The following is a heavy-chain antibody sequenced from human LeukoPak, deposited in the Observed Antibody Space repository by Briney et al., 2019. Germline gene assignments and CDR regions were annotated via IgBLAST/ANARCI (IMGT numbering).Heavy chain of an antibody. CDR2: VSYDGSSK. CDR1: GFTFSSYA. J-gene: IGHJ5*02. D-gene: IGHD2-2*01. Sequence: GGSLRLSCAASGFTFSSYAMHWVRQAPGKGLEWLAVVSYDGSSKYYADSVKGRFTISRDTSKNTLYLQMNSLRAEDTAVYYCARDRVGVQVPAANTNWFDPWGQGTLVTVSS. CDR3: ARDRVGVQVPAANTNWFDP. V-gene: IGHV3-30-3*01.